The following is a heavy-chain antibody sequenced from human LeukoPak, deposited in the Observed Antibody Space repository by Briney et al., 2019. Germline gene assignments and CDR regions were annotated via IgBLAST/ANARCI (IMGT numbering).Heavy chain of an antibody. D-gene: IGHD4-17*01. CDR1: GYTFTSYG. CDR3: ASAGRDYGDYEYY. Sequence: SVKVSCKASGYTFTSYGISWVRQAPGQGLEWMGGIIPIFGAANYAQKSQGRVTITTDESTSTAYMELSSLRSEDTAVYYCASAGRDYGDYEYYWGQGTLVTVSS. CDR2: IIPIFGAA. V-gene: IGHV1-69*05. J-gene: IGHJ4*02.